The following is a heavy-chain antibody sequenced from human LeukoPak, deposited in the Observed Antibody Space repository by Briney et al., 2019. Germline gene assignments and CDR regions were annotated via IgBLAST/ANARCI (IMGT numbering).Heavy chain of an antibody. Sequence: PGGSLRLSCAASGFSFGSYTMNWVRQAPGKGLEWVSSISSSSSYIYYADSLKGRFTISRDNAKNSLYLQMNSLRAEDTAVYYCARDGRRRDYCDSGSCYWYFDLWGRGTLVTVSS. CDR2: ISSSSSYI. J-gene: IGHJ2*01. D-gene: IGHD2-15*01. CDR1: GFSFGSYT. CDR3: ARDGRRRDYCDSGSCYWYFDL. V-gene: IGHV3-21*01.